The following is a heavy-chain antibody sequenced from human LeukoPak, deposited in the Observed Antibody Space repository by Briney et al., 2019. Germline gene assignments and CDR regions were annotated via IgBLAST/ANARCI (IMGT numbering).Heavy chain of an antibody. J-gene: IGHJ5*02. Sequence: GGSLRLSCPASGLILSNYAMHWVRQAPGKGLEWVAVISYDGSNKYYADSVKGRFTISRDNYKNTLYLQMNSLRAEDTAVYYCARGSSTGSLSLWFDPWGQGTLVTVSS. V-gene: IGHV3-30*04. D-gene: IGHD2-2*01. CDR2: ISYDGSNK. CDR1: GLILSNYA. CDR3: ARGSSTGSLSLWFDP.